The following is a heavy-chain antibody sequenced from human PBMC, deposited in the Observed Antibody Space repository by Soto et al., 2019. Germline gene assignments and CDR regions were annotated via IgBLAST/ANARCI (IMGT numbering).Heavy chain of an antibody. CDR2: IKSKTDGGTT. J-gene: IGHJ4*02. Sequence: GGSLRLSCAASGFTFSNAWMNWVRQAPGKGLEWVGRIKSKTDGGTTDYAAPVKGRFTISRDDSKNTLYLQMNSLKTEDTAVYYCTTENYDFWSGYHTAISDYWGQGPLVTVSS. CDR1: GFTFSNAW. CDR3: TTENYDFWSGYHTAISDY. D-gene: IGHD3-3*01. V-gene: IGHV3-15*07.